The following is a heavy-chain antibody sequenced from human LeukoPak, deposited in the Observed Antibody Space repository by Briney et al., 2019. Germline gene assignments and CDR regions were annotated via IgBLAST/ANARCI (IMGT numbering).Heavy chain of an antibody. CDR1: GGSISSHY. D-gene: IGHD3-10*01. Sequence: SETLSLTCTVSGGSISSHYWSWIRQPPGKGLEWIGYIYYSGSTNYNPSLKSRVTISVDTSKNQCSLKLSSVTAADTAVYYCARVPRGSGSYFDYWGQGTLVTVSS. V-gene: IGHV4-59*11. J-gene: IGHJ4*02. CDR2: IYYSGST. CDR3: ARVPRGSGSYFDY.